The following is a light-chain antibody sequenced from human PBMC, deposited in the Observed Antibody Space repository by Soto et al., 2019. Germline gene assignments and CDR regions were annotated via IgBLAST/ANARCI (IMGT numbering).Light chain of an antibody. CDR2: DAS. J-gene: IGKJ1*01. Sequence: DIQITQSPSTLSASVGERATITCRASQSISSWLAWYQQKPGKAPKLLIYDASSLESGVPSRFSGSGSGTETTLTISSLQPDDFATYYCQQYNSYSWTFGQGTKVDIK. CDR1: QSISSW. V-gene: IGKV1-5*01. CDR3: QQYNSYSWT.